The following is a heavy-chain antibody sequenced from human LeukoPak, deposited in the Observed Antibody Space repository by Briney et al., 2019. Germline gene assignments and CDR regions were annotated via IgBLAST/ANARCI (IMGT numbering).Heavy chain of an antibody. CDR2: FDPEEGET. V-gene: IGHV1-24*01. J-gene: IGHJ4*02. D-gene: IGHD3-22*01. CDR3: ATDTWGDDSSGDTSFDY. CDR1: GYTLTELS. Sequence: ASVKVSCKVSGYTLTELSMHWVRPAPGRGVEWMGGFDPEEGETIYARKFQGRVTMTEDTSTDTAYMELSSLRSEDTAVYYCATDTWGDDSSGDTSFDYWGQGTLVTVSS.